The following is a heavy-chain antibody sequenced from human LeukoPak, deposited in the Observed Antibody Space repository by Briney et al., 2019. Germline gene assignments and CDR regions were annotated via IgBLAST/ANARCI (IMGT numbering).Heavy chain of an antibody. CDR2: IYYSGST. V-gene: IGHV4-59*08. Sequence: SETLSLTCTVSGGSISSYYWSWIRQPPGKGLEWIGYIYYSGSTNYNPSLKSRVTISVDTSKNQFSLKLSSVTAADTAVYYCARRGRYYDFWSGYSSRGNYGMDVWGQGTTVTVSS. CDR1: GGSISSYY. D-gene: IGHD3-3*01. CDR3: ARRGRYYDFWSGYSSRGNYGMDV. J-gene: IGHJ6*02.